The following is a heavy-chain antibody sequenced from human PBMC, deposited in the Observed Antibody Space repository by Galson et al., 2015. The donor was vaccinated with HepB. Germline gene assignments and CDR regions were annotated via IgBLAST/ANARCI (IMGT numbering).Heavy chain of an antibody. CDR1: GFTFRDYY. CDR3: ARSPMTTATPWWY. Sequence: SLRLSCAASGFTFRDYYMSWIRQVPGKGLEWISYISLSGTYTNFADSVKGRFSISRDNAKNSLYLQMNSLRAEDTAVYYCARSPMTTATPWWYWGQGTLVTVSS. J-gene: IGHJ4*02. CDR2: ISLSGTYT. V-gene: IGHV3-11*03. D-gene: IGHD4-17*01.